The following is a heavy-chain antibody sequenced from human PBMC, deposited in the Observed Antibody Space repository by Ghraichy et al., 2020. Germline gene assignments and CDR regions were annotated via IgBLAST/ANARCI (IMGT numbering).Heavy chain of an antibody. Sequence: ASVKVSCKASGYTFTSYGISWVRQAPGQGLEWMGWISAYNGNTNYAQKLQGRVTMTTDTSTSTAYMELRSLRSDDTAVYYCASSSGDGGNRFGYFDYWGQGTLVTVSS. CDR1: GYTFTSYG. D-gene: IGHD4-23*01. V-gene: IGHV1-18*01. CDR2: ISAYNGNT. J-gene: IGHJ4*02. CDR3: ASSSGDGGNRFGYFDY.